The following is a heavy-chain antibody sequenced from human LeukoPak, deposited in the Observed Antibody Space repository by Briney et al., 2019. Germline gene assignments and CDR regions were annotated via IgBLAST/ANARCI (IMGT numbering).Heavy chain of an antibody. CDR2: IYSSVST. CDR3: AYSGSYGHLGY. D-gene: IGHD1-26*01. Sequence: PSETLSLTCTVSGGSISSNAYYWAWIRQPPGKGLEWIGSIYSSVSTYYNPSLKSRVTISVDTSRNQFSLRLSSVTAADTALYYCAYSGSYGHLGYWGQGIPVTVSS. CDR1: GGSISSNAYY. J-gene: IGHJ4*02. V-gene: IGHV4-39*01.